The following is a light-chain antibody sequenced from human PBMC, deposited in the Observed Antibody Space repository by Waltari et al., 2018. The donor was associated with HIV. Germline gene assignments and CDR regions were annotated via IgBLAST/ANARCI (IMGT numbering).Light chain of an antibody. CDR1: QDISNS. V-gene: IGKV1-NL1*01. J-gene: IGKJ4*01. CDR2: GAF. CDR3: QQYFAVPLT. Sequence: DIQMTQSPSSLSASIGDTVIIPCRASQDISNSISWFQQQPGKVPKLLVHGAFILQRGVPSRFSGSGSGTDYTLTITGLQAEDFATYFCQQYFAVPLTFGGGTK.